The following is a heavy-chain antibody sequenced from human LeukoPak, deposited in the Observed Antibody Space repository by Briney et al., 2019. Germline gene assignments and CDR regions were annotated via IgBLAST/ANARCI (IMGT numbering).Heavy chain of an antibody. V-gene: IGHV3-74*01. CDR2: INGDGSST. J-gene: IGHJ4*02. Sequence: GGSLRLSCAASEFTFSAYWMHWVRQVPGKGLVWVSRINGDGSSTNYADSVKGRFTISRDNAKNTLYLQMNSLRAEDTAVYYCARDLELTYYDSSGYDYWGQGTPVTLSS. CDR3: ARDLELTYYDSSGYDY. CDR1: EFTFSAYW. D-gene: IGHD3-22*01.